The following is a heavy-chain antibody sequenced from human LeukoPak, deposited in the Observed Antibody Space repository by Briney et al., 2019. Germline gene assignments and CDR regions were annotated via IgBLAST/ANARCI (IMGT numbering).Heavy chain of an antibody. V-gene: IGHV3-23*01. J-gene: IGHJ4*02. CDR3: ARSADSSGYYYVAGY. CDR2: ISGSGGST. D-gene: IGHD3-22*01. CDR1: GFTFSSYA. Sequence: GGSLRLSCAASGFTFSSYAMSWVRQAPGKGLEWVSAISGSGGSTYYADSVKGRFTISRDNSKNTLYLQMNSLRAEDTAVYYCARSADSSGYYYVAGYWGQGTLVTVSS.